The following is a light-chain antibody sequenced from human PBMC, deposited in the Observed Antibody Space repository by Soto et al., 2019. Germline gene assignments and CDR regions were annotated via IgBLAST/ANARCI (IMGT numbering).Light chain of an antibody. CDR3: QSYGSSLSGYG. J-gene: IGLJ1*01. V-gene: IGLV1-40*01. CDR1: SSNIGAGYD. CDR2: GNS. Sequence: QSVLTQPPSVSGAPGQRVTISCTGSSSNIGAGYDLHWYQQLPGTAPKLLIYGNSNRPSGVPDRFSGSKSGTSASLAITGLQAEDESDYYCQSYGSSLSGYGFCTGTKLTVL.